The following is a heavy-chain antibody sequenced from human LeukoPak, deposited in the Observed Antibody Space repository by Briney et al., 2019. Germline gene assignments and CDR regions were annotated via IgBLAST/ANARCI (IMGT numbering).Heavy chain of an antibody. Sequence: GGSLRLSCAASGFTFSLYAMTWVRQTPERGLEWVSTIDGDGANTYYADSVRGRFTISRDSSKNTLYLQMNRLRAEDAAVYYCAKAPVTTCSGAYCYPFDYWGQGTLVTVSS. V-gene: IGHV3-23*01. CDR1: GFTFSLYA. D-gene: IGHD2-21*01. CDR3: AKAPVTTCSGAYCYPFDY. CDR2: IDGDGANT. J-gene: IGHJ4*02.